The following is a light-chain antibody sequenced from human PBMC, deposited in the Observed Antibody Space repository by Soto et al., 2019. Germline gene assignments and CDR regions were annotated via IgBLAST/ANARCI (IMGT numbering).Light chain of an antibody. CDR2: GAS. CDR1: QSVSSNY. Sequence: EIVLTQSPVTLSLSPGERATLSCRASQSVSSNYLAWYQQKPGQAPRLLLYGASSRATGIPDRFSGSGSGTDFTLTIRRLEPEDFAVYYCQQYGSSYPWTFGQGTKVDI. V-gene: IGKV3-20*01. CDR3: QQYGSSYPWT. J-gene: IGKJ1*01.